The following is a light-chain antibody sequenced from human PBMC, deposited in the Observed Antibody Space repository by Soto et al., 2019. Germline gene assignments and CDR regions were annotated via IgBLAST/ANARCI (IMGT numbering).Light chain of an antibody. CDR2: GAS. J-gene: IGKJ1*01. Sequence: PGERGTLACRASQSVSSSYLTWYQQKPGQAPRLLIYGASTRATGIPARFSGSGSGTDFTLTISSLQPEDFAVYYCQQDYNLPGTFGQGTKVE. CDR3: QQDYNLPGT. V-gene: IGKV3D-7*01. CDR1: QSVSSSY.